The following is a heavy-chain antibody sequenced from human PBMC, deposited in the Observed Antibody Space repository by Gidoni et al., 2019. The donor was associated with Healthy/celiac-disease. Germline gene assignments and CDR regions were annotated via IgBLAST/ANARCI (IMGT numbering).Heavy chain of an antibody. CDR1: GGSISSSSYY. V-gene: IGHV4-39*01. J-gene: IGHJ4*02. Sequence: QLQLQESGPGLVKPSETLSLTCTVSGGSISSSSYYWGWIRQPPGKGLEWIGSIYYSGSTYYNPSLKSRVTISVDTSKNQFSLKLSSVTAADTAVYYCARQEYDKQFDYWGQGTLVTVSS. D-gene: IGHD3-22*01. CDR3: ARQEYDKQFDY. CDR2: IYYSGST.